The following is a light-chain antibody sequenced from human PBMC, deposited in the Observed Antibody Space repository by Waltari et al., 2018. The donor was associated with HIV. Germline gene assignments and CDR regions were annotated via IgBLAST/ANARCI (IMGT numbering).Light chain of an antibody. J-gene: IGLJ1*01. CDR3: QSYDSSLSAFV. CDR2: GNN. V-gene: IGLV1-40*01. Sequence: QSVLTQPPSVSGAPGQRVTISCTGSSSNIGAGYDVHWSQQLPGTAPKLLIYGNNNRPSGVPDRFSGSNSGTSASLAITGLQAEDEADYYCQSYDSSLSAFVFGTGTKVTVL. CDR1: SSNIGAGYD.